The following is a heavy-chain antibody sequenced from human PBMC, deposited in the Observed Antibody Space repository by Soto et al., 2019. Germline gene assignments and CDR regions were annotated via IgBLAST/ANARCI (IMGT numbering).Heavy chain of an antibody. Sequence: PGGSLRLSCAASGFTFSSYAMSWVRQAPGRGLEWVSAISGSGGSTYYADSVKGRFTISRDNSKNTLYLQMNSLRAEDTAVYYCAKSEYSRRYFDYWGQGTLVTVSS. J-gene: IGHJ4*02. D-gene: IGHD6-6*01. CDR2: ISGSGGST. CDR1: GFTFSSYA. CDR3: AKSEYSRRYFDY. V-gene: IGHV3-23*01.